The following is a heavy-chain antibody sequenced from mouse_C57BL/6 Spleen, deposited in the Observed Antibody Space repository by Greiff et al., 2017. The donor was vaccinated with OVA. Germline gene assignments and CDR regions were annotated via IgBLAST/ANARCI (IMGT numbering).Heavy chain of an antibody. Sequence: QVQLQQPGAELVKPGASVKLSCKASGYTFTSYWMHWVKQRPGQGLEWIGMIHPNSGSTNYNEKFKSKATLTVDKSSSTAYMQLSSLTSEDSAVYYCASGRSYGSSYGYFDVWGTGTTVTVSS. J-gene: IGHJ1*03. D-gene: IGHD1-1*01. V-gene: IGHV1-64*01. CDR3: ASGRSYGSSYGYFDV. CDR1: GYTFTSYW. CDR2: IHPNSGST.